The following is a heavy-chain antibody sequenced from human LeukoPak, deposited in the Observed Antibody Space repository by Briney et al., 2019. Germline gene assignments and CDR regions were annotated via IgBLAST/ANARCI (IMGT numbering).Heavy chain of an antibody. CDR2: IYTSGST. V-gene: IGHV4-4*07. Sequence: PSETLSLTCTVSGGSISSYYWSWIRQPAGKGLEWIGRIYTSGSTNYNPSLKSRVTMSVDTSKNQFSLKLSSVTAADTAVYYCASDGVNNWNDDRRSGGGSYYYYYYMDVWGKGTTVTVSS. CDR1: GGSISSYY. CDR3: ASDGVNNWNDDRRSGGGSYYYYYYMDV. J-gene: IGHJ6*03. D-gene: IGHD1-20*01.